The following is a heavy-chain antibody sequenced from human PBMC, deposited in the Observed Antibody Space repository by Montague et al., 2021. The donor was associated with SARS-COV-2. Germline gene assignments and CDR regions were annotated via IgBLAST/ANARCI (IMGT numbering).Heavy chain of an antibody. CDR1: FGSTSTYY. CDR2: IFYNGST. CDR3: ARQDAWAYCGDECYRGWFDS. D-gene: IGHD2-21*01. Sequence: SETLSLTCTVSFGSTSTYYWSWIRQPPGKGLEWIRFIFYNGSTKYNPSLKRRVSISLDTSKNQFSLKLSSVTAADTAVYYCARQDAWAYCGDECYRGWFDSWGQGTLVTVSS. J-gene: IGHJ5*01. V-gene: IGHV4-59*01.